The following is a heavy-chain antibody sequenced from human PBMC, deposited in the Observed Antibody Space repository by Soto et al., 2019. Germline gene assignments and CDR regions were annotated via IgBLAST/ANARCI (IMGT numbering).Heavy chain of an antibody. CDR1: GYTFTIYA. CDR2: INAGNGNT. V-gene: IGHV1-3*01. J-gene: IGHJ6*03. Sequence: ASLKVPCMPSGYTFTIYAMHWVRLAPGQRLEWMGWINAGNGNTKYSQKFQGRVTITRDTSASTAYMELSSLRSEDTAVYYCAREGSRGSKDYYYYMEVWGKGTTVTVSS. CDR3: AREGSRGSKDYYYYMEV. D-gene: IGHD3-10*01.